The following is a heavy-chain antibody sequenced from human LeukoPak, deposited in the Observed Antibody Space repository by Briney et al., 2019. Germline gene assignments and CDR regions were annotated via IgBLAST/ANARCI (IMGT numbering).Heavy chain of an antibody. J-gene: IGHJ4*02. CDR1: GDSFSSNSAA. CDR2: AYYRSKWYN. D-gene: IGHD1-26*01. Sequence: QTLSLTCALSGDSFSSNSAASNSVTPSPSRGLEWIGRAYYRSKWYNNYAVSRKSRITINPDTSKNQFSLQLNSVTPEGTAVYYCAREGGPFDYWGQGTLVTVSS. CDR3: AREGGPFDY. V-gene: IGHV6-1*01.